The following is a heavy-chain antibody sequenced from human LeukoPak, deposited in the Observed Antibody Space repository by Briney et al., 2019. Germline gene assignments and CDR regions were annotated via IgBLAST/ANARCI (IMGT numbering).Heavy chain of an antibody. CDR3: AKDGSAVAGALAEYSRH. CDR1: GFTFDDYA. V-gene: IGHV3-9*01. CDR2: ISWNSGSI. D-gene: IGHD6-19*01. Sequence: GGSLRLSCAASGFTFDDYAMHWVRQAPGKGLEWVSGISWNSGSIGYADSVKGRFTISRDNAKNSLYLQMNSLRAEDTALYYCAKDGSAVAGALAEYSRHGGQGPLAPVPP. J-gene: IGHJ1*01.